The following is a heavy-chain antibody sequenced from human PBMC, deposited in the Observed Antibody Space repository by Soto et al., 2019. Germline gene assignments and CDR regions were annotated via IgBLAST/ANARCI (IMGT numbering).Heavy chain of an antibody. D-gene: IGHD6-13*01. CDR2: ISYDGSNK. J-gene: IGHJ4*02. Sequence: QVQLVESGGGVVQPGRSLRLSCAASGFTFSSYGMHWVRQAPGKGLEWVAVISYDGSNKYYADSVKGRFTISRDNSKNTLYLQMNSLRAEDTAVYYCAKDLLPLYEQQPFDYWGQGTLVTVSS. CDR1: GFTFSSYG. V-gene: IGHV3-30*18. CDR3: AKDLLPLYEQQPFDY.